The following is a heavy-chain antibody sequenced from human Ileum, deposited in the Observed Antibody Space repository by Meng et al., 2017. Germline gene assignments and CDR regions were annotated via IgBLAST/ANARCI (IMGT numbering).Heavy chain of an antibody. CDR2: IGGDSGGI. D-gene: IGHD2-21*02. Sequence: GESLKISCAASGFTFSSNSMAWVRQAPGKGLEWVSVIGGDSGGIHYGDSVKGRFTISRDNSKSTLYLEMNSLRAEDTAVYYCAKYCGGACFRNFDYWGQGTRVT. J-gene: IGHJ4*02. V-gene: IGHV3-23*01. CDR3: AKYCGGACFRNFDY. CDR1: GFTFSSNS.